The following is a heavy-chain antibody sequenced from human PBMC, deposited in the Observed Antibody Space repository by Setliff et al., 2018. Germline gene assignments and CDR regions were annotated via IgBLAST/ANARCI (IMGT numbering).Heavy chain of an antibody. CDR1: GAAISTYH. Sequence: PSETLSLTCAVSGAAISTYHWSWLRQPPGKGLEWIGYVSYGGSTKYNPSLESRVTISLATPKNQFSLKLTAVTAADTDVYYCARTGTSYYYSCMDVWGEGTTVTVSS. D-gene: IGHD3-16*01. V-gene: IGHV4-59*08. CDR2: VSYGGST. CDR3: ARTGTSYYYSCMDV. J-gene: IGHJ6*03.